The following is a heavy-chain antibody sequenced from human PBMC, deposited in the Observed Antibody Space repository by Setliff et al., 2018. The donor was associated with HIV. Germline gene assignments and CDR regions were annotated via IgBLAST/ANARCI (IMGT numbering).Heavy chain of an antibody. J-gene: IGHJ3*02. CDR3: ARLSGGNPNDAFDI. CDR2: IYPDDSDT. CDR1: GYSFTNSY. V-gene: IGHV5-51*01. D-gene: IGHD2-15*01. Sequence: GESLKISCKGSGYSFTNSYIGWVRQMPGKGLEWMAIIYPDDSDTRYSPSFQGQVTISADKSINTAYLHWSSLKASDTAMYYCARLSGGNPNDAFDIWGQGTMVTVSS.